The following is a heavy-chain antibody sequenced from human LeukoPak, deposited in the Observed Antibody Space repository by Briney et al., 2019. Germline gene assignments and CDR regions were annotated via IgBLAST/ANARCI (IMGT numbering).Heavy chain of an antibody. D-gene: IGHD6-19*01. V-gene: IGHV3-53*01. CDR2: IYSGGST. J-gene: IGHJ3*02. CDR3: ARAGSSGWDENAFGN. CDR1: GFTVSSNY. Sequence: PGGSLRLSCAASGFTVSSNYMSWVRQAPGKGLEWVSVIYSGGSTYYADSVKGRFTISRDNSKNTLYLQMNSLRAEDTAVYYCARAGSSGWDENAFGNWGQGTMVTVSS.